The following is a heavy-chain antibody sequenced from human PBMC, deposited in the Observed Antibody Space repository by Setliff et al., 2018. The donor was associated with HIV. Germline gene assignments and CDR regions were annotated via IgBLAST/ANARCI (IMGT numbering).Heavy chain of an antibody. Sequence: ASVKVSCKTSEYIFTDYYIHCVRQAPGQGLEWMGRINPDNGATNTAQKFQGRVTMTRDTSIRIAYMELSGLRSEDTAVYYCALHYDSLIEWFNPWGPGTLVTVSS. CDR3: ALHYDSLIEWFNP. CDR1: EYIFTDYY. D-gene: IGHD3-16*01. CDR2: INPDNGAT. J-gene: IGHJ5*02. V-gene: IGHV1-2*06.